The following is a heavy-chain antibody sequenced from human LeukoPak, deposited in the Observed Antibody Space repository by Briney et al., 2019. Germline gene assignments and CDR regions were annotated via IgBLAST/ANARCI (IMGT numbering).Heavy chain of an antibody. CDR1: GGSISSYY. J-gene: IGHJ5*02. D-gene: IGHD6-13*01. CDR3: ARLLLPYSSRGWFDP. V-gene: IGHV4-59*01. CDR2: IYYSGST. Sequence: PSETLSLTCTVSGGSISSYYWSWIRQPPGKGLEWIGYIYYSGSTNYNPSLKSRVTISVDTSKNQFSLKLSSVTAADTAVYYCARLLLPYSSRGWFDPWGQGTLVTVSS.